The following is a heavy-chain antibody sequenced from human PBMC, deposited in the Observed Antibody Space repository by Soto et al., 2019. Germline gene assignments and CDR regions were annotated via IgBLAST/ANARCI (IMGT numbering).Heavy chain of an antibody. CDR3: ARDRTPPRDAFDI. V-gene: IGHV1-46*01. J-gene: IGHJ3*02. CDR1: GCTFTSYY. Sequence: ASVKVSCKASGCTFTSYYMHWVRQAPGQGLEWMGIINPSGGSTSYAQKFQGRVTMTRDTSTSTVYMELSSLRSEDTAVYYCARDRTPPRDAFDIWGQGTMVTVSS. CDR2: INPSGGST.